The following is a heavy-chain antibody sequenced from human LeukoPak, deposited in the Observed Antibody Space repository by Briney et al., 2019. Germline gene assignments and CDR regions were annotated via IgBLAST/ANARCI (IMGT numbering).Heavy chain of an antibody. J-gene: IGHJ6*02. V-gene: IGHV3-21*01. CDR3: ARYCSGGSCYHRDYYGMDV. Sequence: PGGSLRLSCAASGFTFSSYGMNWVRQAPGKGLEWVSSISSSSSYIYYADSVKGRFTISRDNAKNSLYLQMNSLRAEDTAVYYCARYCSGGSCYHRDYYGMDVWGQGTTVTVSS. CDR2: ISSSSSYI. CDR1: GFTFSSYG. D-gene: IGHD2-15*01.